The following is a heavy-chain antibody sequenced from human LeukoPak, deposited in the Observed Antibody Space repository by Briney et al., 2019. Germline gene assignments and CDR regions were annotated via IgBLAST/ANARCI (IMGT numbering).Heavy chain of an antibody. CDR2: IIPIFGTA. J-gene: IGHJ6*03. CDR1: GGTFSNYA. CDR3: ARDRYSSSWLYYYYMDV. V-gene: IGHV1-69*06. D-gene: IGHD6-13*01. Sequence: SVKVSCKASGGTFSNYAISWVRQAPGQGLEWMGGIIPIFGTANYAQKFQGRVTITADKSTSTAYMELSSLRSEDTAVYYCARDRYSSSWLYYYYMDVWGKGTTVTVSS.